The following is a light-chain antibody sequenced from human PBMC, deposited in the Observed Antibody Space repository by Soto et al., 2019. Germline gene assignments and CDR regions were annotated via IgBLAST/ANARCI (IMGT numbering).Light chain of an antibody. CDR1: QSVSSSY. Sequence: EIVLTQSPGTLSLSPGETATLSCRASQSVSSSYLAWYQQKPGQAPRLLIYGASSRATGIPDRFGGSGSGTDFTLTISRLELEDSAVYYCHQYGISPQTFGQGTNLEIK. V-gene: IGKV3-20*01. J-gene: IGKJ2*01. CDR2: GAS. CDR3: HQYGISPQT.